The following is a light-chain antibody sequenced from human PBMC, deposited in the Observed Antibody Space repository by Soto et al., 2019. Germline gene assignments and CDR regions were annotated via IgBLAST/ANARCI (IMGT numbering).Light chain of an antibody. CDR2: DTF. CDR3: QEYGSSSVFT. V-gene: IGKV3-20*01. CDR1: ESDSNSH. Sequence: EIVLTQSPGTLSLSPGERATLSCRVSESDSNSHLAWYRQKPGQAPRLLIYDTFTRATGIPVRFSGSGSGTDFTLTITRLEPEDFAVYYCQEYGSSSVFTFGPGTKVEIK. J-gene: IGKJ3*01.